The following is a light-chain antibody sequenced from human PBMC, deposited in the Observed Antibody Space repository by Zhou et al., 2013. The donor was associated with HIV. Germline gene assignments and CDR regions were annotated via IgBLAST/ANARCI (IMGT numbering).Light chain of an antibody. J-gene: IGKJ1*01. CDR1: QSLSGW. V-gene: IGKV1-5*03. CDR2: HVS. CDR3: QQYKTYLS. Sequence: DIQLTQSPPTLSASVGDRVTITCRASQSLSGWLAWYQQKPGKAPKLLIYHVSTLEDGVPSRFSGSGSGTEFTLTISSLQPDDFATYYCQQYKTYLSFGQGTKVE.